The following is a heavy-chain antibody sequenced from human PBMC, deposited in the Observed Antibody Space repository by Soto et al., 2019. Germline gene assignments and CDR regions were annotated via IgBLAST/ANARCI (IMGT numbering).Heavy chain of an antibody. CDR1: EGYIITLAYY. D-gene: IGHD1-26*01. CDR3: ATREILTFDY. Sequence: SHTWNVSEGYIITLAYYWSCTRQPPGEGLEWSGSIYYSGSTYYTPSLKSRVTISVDTSKDQFSLKLSSVTDADTAVYYCATREILTFDYWDQGTLVTVFS. V-gene: IGHV4-39*01. J-gene: IGHJ4*02. CDR2: IYYSGST.